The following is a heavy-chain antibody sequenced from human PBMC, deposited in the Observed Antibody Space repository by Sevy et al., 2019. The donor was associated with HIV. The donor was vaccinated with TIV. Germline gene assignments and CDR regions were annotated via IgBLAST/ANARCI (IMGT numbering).Heavy chain of an antibody. V-gene: IGHV3-21*01. CDR2: ISGSSNYI. J-gene: IGHJ3*02. Sequence: GGSLRLSCAASGFTFSSYNINWVRQAPGKGLEWVSSISGSSNYIYYSDSVKGRFTISRDNAKNSLYLQMNSLRAGDTAEYYCARDRDMITFGVAEAFDIWGQGTMVTVSS. CDR1: GFTFSSYN. CDR3: ARDRDMITFGVAEAFDI. D-gene: IGHD3-16*01.